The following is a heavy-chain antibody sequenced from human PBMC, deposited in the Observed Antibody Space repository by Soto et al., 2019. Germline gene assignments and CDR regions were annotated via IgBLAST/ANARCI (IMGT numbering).Heavy chain of an antibody. V-gene: IGHV1-18*01. Sequence: ASVKVSCKASGYTFTSYGISWARQAPGQGLEWMGWISAYNGNTNYAQKLQGRVTMTTDTSTSTAYMELRSLRSDDTAVYYCARGIAAAGKGWFDPWGQGTLVTVSS. CDR1: GYTFTSYG. D-gene: IGHD6-13*01. CDR2: ISAYNGNT. CDR3: ARGIAAAGKGWFDP. J-gene: IGHJ5*02.